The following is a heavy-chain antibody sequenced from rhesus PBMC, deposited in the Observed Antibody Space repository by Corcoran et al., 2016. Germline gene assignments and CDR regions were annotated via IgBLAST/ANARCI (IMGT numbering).Heavy chain of an antibody. CDR1: GYTFTDYY. Sequence: EVQLVQSGAEVKKPGASVKISCKASGYTFTDYYLHWVRQAPGKGLEWMGRVDPEDGEAIHTQKFQDIVTITADTSTDTAYMELSSLRSEDTAVYYCATSWGDYNLPVWGPGVLVTVSS. CDR3: ATSWGDYNLPV. D-gene: IGHD3-34*01. J-gene: IGHJ5-1*01. CDR2: VDPEDGEA. V-gene: IGHV1-111*02.